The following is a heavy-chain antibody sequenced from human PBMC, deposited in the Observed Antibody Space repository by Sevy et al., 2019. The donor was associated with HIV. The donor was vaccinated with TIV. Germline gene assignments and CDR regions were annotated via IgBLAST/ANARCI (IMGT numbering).Heavy chain of an antibody. D-gene: IGHD5-12*01. CDR3: TRGPQRWLQLETDY. Sequence: GGSLRLSCAASGFTFSGSAMHWVRQASGKGLEWVGRIRSKANSYATAYAASVKGRFTISRDDSKKTAYLQMNSLKTEDTAVYYCTRGPQRWLQLETDYWGQGTLVTVSS. CDR1: GFTFSGSA. CDR2: IRSKANSYAT. V-gene: IGHV3-73*01. J-gene: IGHJ4*02.